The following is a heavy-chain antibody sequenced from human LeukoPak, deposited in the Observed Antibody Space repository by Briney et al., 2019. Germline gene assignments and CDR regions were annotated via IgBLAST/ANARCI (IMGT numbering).Heavy chain of an antibody. J-gene: IGHJ4*02. D-gene: IGHD3-10*01. Sequence: SETLSLTCTVSGGSISSSSYYWGWIRQPPGKGLEWIGSIYYSGSTYYNPSLRSRVTISVDTSKNQFSLKLSSVTAADTAVYYCARVVRAALFDYWGQGTLVTVSS. V-gene: IGHV4-39*07. CDR2: IYYSGST. CDR1: GGSISSSSYY. CDR3: ARVVRAALFDY.